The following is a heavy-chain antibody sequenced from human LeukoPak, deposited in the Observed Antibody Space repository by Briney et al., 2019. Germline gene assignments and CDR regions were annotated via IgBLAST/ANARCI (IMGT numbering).Heavy chain of an antibody. CDR3: ARDLDIVVVAAALRHYGLDV. Sequence: ASVKVSFKASGYTFTSYGISWVRQAPGQGLERMGWISPFNGNTNYAQTVQGRVTMTTDTSTSTVYMELRSLRSDDTAVYYCARDLDIVVVAAALRHYGLDVWGQGTTVTVSS. J-gene: IGHJ6*02. V-gene: IGHV1-18*01. D-gene: IGHD2-15*01. CDR2: ISPFNGNT. CDR1: GYTFTSYG.